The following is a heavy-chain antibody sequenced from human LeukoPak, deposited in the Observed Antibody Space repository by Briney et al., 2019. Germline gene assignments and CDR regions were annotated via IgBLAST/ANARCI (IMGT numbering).Heavy chain of an antibody. V-gene: IGHV3-23*01. CDR2: ISGSGGST. Sequence: PGVSLRLSCAASGFTFSSYAMSWVRQAPGKGLEWVSAISGSGGSTYYADSVKGRFTISRDNSKNTLYLQMNSLRAEDTAVYYCAKRPRGGIAAAGTTSFIDYWGQGTLVTVSS. D-gene: IGHD6-13*01. CDR3: AKRPRGGIAAAGTTSFIDY. CDR1: GFTFSSYA. J-gene: IGHJ4*02.